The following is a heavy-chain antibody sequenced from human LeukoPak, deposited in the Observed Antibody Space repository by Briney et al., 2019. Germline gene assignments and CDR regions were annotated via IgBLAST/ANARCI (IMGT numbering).Heavy chain of an antibody. J-gene: IGHJ3*02. D-gene: IGHD3-10*01. CDR1: GFTFSSYS. CDR3: ARDAAYYYGSGSYPHDAFDI. V-gene: IGHV3-21*01. Sequence: PGGSLRLSCPASGFTFSSYSMNWVRQAPGKGLEWVSSISSISSYIYYADSVKGRFTISRDNAKNSLYLQMNSLRAEDTAVYYCARDAAYYYGSGSYPHDAFDIWGQGTMVTVSS. CDR2: ISSISSYI.